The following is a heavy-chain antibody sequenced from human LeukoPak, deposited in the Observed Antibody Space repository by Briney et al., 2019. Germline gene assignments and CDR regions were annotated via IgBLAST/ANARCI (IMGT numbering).Heavy chain of an antibody. CDR1: GFTFSSYA. Sequence: PGGSLRLSCAASGFTFSSYAMSWVRQAPGKGLEWVSAISGSGGSTYYADSVKGRSTISRDNSKNTLYLQMNSLRAEDTAVYYCAKGDDFWSGQFDYWGQGTLVTVSS. CDR2: ISGSGGST. CDR3: AKGDDFWSGQFDY. D-gene: IGHD3-3*01. V-gene: IGHV3-23*01. J-gene: IGHJ4*02.